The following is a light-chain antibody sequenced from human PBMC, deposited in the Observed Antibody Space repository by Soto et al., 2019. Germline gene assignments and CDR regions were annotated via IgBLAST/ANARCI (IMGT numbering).Light chain of an antibody. J-gene: IGLJ1*01. CDR3: QSYDSGLRGSV. CDR2: GNS. V-gene: IGLV1-40*01. Sequence: QSVLTQPPSVSGAPGQRVTISCTGSSSNIGAGYDVHWCQQLPGTAPKLLIYGNSNRPSGVPDRFSGSKSGTSASLAITGRQAEDEADYYCQSYDSGLRGSVFGTGTKLTVL. CDR1: SSNIGAGYD.